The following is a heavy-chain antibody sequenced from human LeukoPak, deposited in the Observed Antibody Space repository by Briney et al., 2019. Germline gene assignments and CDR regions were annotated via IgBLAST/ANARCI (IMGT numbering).Heavy chain of an antibody. CDR3: ARRGKSRAAAVDY. J-gene: IGHJ4*02. CDR1: GFTFSSYA. D-gene: IGHD6-13*01. CDR2: ISSSSSYI. Sequence: GGSLRLSCAASGFTFSSYAMSWVRQAPGKGLEWVSSISSSSSYIYYADSVKGRFTISRDNAKNSLYLQMNSLRAEDTAVYYCARRGKSRAAAVDYWGQGTLVTVSS. V-gene: IGHV3-21*01.